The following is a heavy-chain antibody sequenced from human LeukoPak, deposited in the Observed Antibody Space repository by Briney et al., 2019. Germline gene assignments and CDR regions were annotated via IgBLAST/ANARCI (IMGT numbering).Heavy chain of an antibody. CDR2: ISWSSGSI. J-gene: IGHJ6*02. D-gene: IGHD6-19*01. Sequence: GGSLRLSCAASGFTFDDYAMHWVRQAPGKGLEWVSGISWSSGSIGYADSVKGRFTISRDNSKNTLYLQMNSLRAEDTAVYYCARTVGRSGWYDAYYYGMDVWGQGTTVTVSS. CDR1: GFTFDDYA. V-gene: IGHV3-9*01. CDR3: ARTVGRSGWYDAYYYGMDV.